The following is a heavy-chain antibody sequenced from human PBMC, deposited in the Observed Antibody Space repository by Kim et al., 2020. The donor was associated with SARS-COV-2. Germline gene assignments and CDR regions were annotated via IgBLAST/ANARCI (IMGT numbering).Heavy chain of an antibody. CDR3: ARAFYYDSSGYYLDAFDI. D-gene: IGHD3-22*01. J-gene: IGHJ3*02. Sequence: KSRVTISVDTSKNQFSLKLSSVTAADTAVYYCARAFYYDSSGYYLDAFDIWGQGTMVTVSS. V-gene: IGHV4-30-2*05.